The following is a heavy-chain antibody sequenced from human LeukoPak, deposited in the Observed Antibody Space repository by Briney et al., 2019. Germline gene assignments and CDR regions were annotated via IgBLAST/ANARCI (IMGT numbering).Heavy chain of an antibody. J-gene: IGHJ4*02. CDR3: AKDRDILTATDY. CDR2: ISGSGGSP. CDR1: GFTFSSYA. Sequence: GGSLRLSCAASGFTFSSYAMSWVRQAPGKGLEWVSAISGSGGSPYYADSVKGRFTISRDSSKNTLYLQMNSLRAEDTAVYYCAKDRDILTATDYWGQGTLVTVSS. V-gene: IGHV3-23*01. D-gene: IGHD3-9*01.